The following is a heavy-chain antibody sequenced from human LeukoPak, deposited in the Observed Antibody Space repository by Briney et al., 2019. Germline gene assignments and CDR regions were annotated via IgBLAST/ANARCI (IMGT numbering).Heavy chain of an antibody. CDR2: IYYSGST. Sequence: TLSLTCTVSGGSISSGDYYWSWIRQPPGKGLEWIGYIYYSGSTYYNPSLKSRVTISVDTSKNQFSLKLSSVTAADTAVYYCARAYYYDSSGYLFDYWGQGTLVTVSS. CDR3: ARAYYYDSSGYLFDY. J-gene: IGHJ4*02. CDR1: GGSISSGDYY. D-gene: IGHD3-22*01. V-gene: IGHV4-30-4*08.